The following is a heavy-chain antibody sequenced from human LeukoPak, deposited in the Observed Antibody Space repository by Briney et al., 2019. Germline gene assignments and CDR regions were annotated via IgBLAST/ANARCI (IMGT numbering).Heavy chain of an antibody. CDR2: MSGSAGST. J-gene: IGHJ4*02. D-gene: IGHD3-10*01. V-gene: IGHV3-23*01. CDR3: AKGQVPMVRGVIND. CDR1: GFTFSSCA. Sequence: GGSLRLSCAASGFTFSSCAMTWVRQAPGKGLEWVSGMSGSAGSTYYADSVNGRFAISRDNSKNTLYLQMTSLRAEDTAVYYCAKGQVPMVRGVINDWGQGTLVTVSS.